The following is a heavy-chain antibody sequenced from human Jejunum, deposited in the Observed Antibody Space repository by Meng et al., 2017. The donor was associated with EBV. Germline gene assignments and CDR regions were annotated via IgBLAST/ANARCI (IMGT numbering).Heavy chain of an antibody. J-gene: IGHJ4*02. V-gene: IGHV4-61*01. CDR1: GGSVNSGNVY. D-gene: IGHD5-12*01. CDR2: IYYSGST. Sequence: QLQGSGPGLVNPSETLSLTCTVSGGSVNSGNVYWSWIRQPPGKGLEWIGYIYYSGSTNYIPSLKSRVTISLDTSKNQFSLKLSSVTAADTAVYYCAGLRYSGYDRAFDYWGQGALVTVSS. CDR3: AGLRYSGYDRAFDY.